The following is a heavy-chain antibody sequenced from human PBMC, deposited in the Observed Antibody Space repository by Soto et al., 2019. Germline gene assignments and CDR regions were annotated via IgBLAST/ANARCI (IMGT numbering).Heavy chain of an antibody. CDR1: GGSISSSNC. Sequence: SETLSLTCAVSGGSISSSNCWSWVRQPPGKGLEWIGEIYHSATTYYNPSLKSRLTISIDTSKNQFSLKLSSVTAADTAVYFCARGFRGVYFDFWGQG. J-gene: IGHJ4*02. CDR3: ARGFRGVYFDF. CDR2: IYHSATT. D-gene: IGHD3-10*01. V-gene: IGHV4-4*02.